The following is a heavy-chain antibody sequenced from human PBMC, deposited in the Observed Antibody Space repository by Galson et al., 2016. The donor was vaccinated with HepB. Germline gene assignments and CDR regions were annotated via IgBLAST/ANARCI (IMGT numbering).Heavy chain of an antibody. CDR2: LSGSGGST. V-gene: IGHV3-23*01. Sequence: SLRLSCAASGFTFSSHAMSWVRQAPGRGLEWVSCLSGSGGSTYYADSVMGRFTISRDNSKNTLYLQMNSLRAEDTAIYYCARDPSWYTSGWYDFWGQGTLVTVSS. D-gene: IGHD6-19*01. CDR3: ARDPSWYTSGWYDF. CDR1: GFTFSSHA. J-gene: IGHJ5*01.